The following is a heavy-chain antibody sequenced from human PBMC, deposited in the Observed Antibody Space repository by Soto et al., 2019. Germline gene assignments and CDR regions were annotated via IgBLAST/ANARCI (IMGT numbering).Heavy chain of an antibody. D-gene: IGHD3-3*01. Sequence: SETLSLTCAVSGGSISSGGYSWSCIRQPPGKGLEWIGYIYHSGSTYYNPSLKSRVTISVDRSKNQFSLKLSSVTAADTAVYYCAHLYDFWSGQKPDDYYYGMDVWGQGTTVTVSS. CDR3: AHLYDFWSGQKPDDYYYGMDV. J-gene: IGHJ6*02. V-gene: IGHV4-30-2*01. CDR1: GGSISSGGYS. CDR2: IYHSGST.